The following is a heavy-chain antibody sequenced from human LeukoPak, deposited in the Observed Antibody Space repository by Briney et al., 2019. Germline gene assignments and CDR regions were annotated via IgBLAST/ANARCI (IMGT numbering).Heavy chain of an antibody. V-gene: IGHV3-21*01. CDR3: ATPTAGTWHFDY. J-gene: IGHJ4*02. D-gene: IGHD1-1*01. CDR2: ISRSSSYI. CDR1: GFTFSDYS. Sequence: GGSLRLSCAASGFTFSDYSMNWVRQAPGKGLEWVSSISRSSSYIYYADSMKGRFTISRDNAKNSLYLQMNSLRAEDTAVYYCATPTAGTWHFDYWGQGTLVTVSS.